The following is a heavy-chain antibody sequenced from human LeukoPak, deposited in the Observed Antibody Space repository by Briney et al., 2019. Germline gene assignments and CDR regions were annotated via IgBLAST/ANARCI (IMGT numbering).Heavy chain of an antibody. CDR1: GFTFSSYW. CDR3: ATNYYDSSGSDY. J-gene: IGHJ4*02. CDR2: IKQDGSEK. Sequence: GGSLRLSCAASGFTFSSYWMSWVRQAPGKGLEWVANIKQDGSEKYYVDSVKGRFTISRDSAKNSLYLQMNSLSAEDTAVYYCATNYYDSSGSDYWGQGTLVTVSS. V-gene: IGHV3-7*01. D-gene: IGHD3-22*01.